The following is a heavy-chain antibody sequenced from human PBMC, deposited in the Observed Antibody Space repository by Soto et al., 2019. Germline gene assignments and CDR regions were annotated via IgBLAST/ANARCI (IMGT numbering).Heavy chain of an antibody. CDR3: AKDVYSSSPGTFDV. J-gene: IGHJ3*01. CDR1: GFTFDDYA. V-gene: IGHV3-9*01. Sequence: GGSLRLSCAASGFTFDDYAMHWVRQAPGKGLEWVSGISWNSGSVGYADSVKGRFAISRDNAKNSLYLQMNRLRPEDTALYYCAKDVYSSSPGTFDVWGQGTMVTVSS. D-gene: IGHD6-6*01. CDR2: ISWNSGSV.